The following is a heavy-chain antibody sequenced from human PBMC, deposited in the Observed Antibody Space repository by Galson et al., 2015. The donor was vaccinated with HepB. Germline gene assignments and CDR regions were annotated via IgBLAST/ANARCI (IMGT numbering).Heavy chain of an antibody. CDR1: GYTFSDYY. J-gene: IGHJ5*02. Sequence: SVKVSCKASGYTFSDYYIHWVRQVPGQGLEWMGWINPKSGSTTYAQKFQGRVTMTRDTSITTVYMELSRLKFDDTAVYYCARVRRKTDAYIRPNNGFDPWGQGTLVTVSS. CDR2: INPKSGST. CDR3: ARVRRKTDAYIRPNNGFDP. V-gene: IGHV1-2*02. D-gene: IGHD2-21*01.